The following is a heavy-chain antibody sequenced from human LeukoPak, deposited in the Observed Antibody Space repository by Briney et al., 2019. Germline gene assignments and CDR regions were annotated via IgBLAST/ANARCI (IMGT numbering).Heavy chain of an antibody. CDR1: GGSISSGSYY. Sequence: PSETLSLTCTVSGGSISSGSYYWSWIRQPAGKGLEWIGRIYTSGSTNYNPSLKGRVTISVDTSKNQFSLKLSSVTAADTAVYYCARDGTYGGVPYWFDPWGQGTLVTVSS. V-gene: IGHV4-61*02. CDR3: ARDGTYGGVPYWFDP. D-gene: IGHD4-23*01. CDR2: IYTSGST. J-gene: IGHJ5*02.